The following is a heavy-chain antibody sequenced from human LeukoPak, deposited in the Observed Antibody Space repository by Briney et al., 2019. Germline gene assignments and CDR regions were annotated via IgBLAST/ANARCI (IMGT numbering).Heavy chain of an antibody. CDR1: GASISSYY. D-gene: IGHD3-16*01. V-gene: IGHV4-59*01. Sequence: PSETLSLTCTVSGASISSYYWSWIRQPPGKGLEWIAYIYYSGSTNYNPSLKSRVTISVDTSKNQFSLKLSSVTAADTAVYYCARGGFYFEYWGQGTLVTVSS. CDR3: ARGGFYFEY. CDR2: IYYSGST. J-gene: IGHJ4*02.